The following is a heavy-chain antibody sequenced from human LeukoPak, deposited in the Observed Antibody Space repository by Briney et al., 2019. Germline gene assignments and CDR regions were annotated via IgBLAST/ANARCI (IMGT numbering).Heavy chain of an antibody. Sequence: SETLSLTCAVYGGSFSGYFWTWIRQPPGKGLQWIGEIDHTGITNYNPSLKSRVTISVDTSKNQFSLKLSSVTAADTAVYYCARKEGYSSGYNWVDPWGQGTLVTVSS. CDR1: GGSFSGYF. CDR2: IDHTGIT. CDR3: ARKEGYSSGYNWVDP. J-gene: IGHJ5*02. D-gene: IGHD6-19*01. V-gene: IGHV4-34*01.